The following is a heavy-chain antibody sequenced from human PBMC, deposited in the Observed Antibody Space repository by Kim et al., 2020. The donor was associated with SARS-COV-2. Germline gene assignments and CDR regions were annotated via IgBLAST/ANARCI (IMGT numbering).Heavy chain of an antibody. J-gene: IGHJ4*02. CDR2: ISYDGNNK. CDR3: ARPAILTGYYLVY. CDR1: GFTFSGYG. Sequence: GGSLRLSCAASGFTFSGYGMHWVRQAPGKGLEWVAVISYDGNNKYYADSVKGRFTISRDNSKNTLYLQMNSLRVEDTAVYYCARPAILTGYYLVYWGQGTLVTVSS. V-gene: IGHV3-30*03. D-gene: IGHD3-9*01.